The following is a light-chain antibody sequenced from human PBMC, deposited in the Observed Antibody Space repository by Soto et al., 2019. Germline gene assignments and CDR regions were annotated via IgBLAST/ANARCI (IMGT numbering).Light chain of an antibody. J-gene: IGLJ1*01. V-gene: IGLV2-23*01. CDR2: EGS. CDR1: SSDVGSYNL. CDR3: CSYAGSSTYV. Sequence: QSALTQPASVSGSPGQSITISCTGTSSDVGSYNLVSWYQQHPGKAPKLMIYEGSKWPSGVSNRFSGSKSGNTASLTISWLQAEDEADYYCCSYAGSSTYVFGTGTKLTVL.